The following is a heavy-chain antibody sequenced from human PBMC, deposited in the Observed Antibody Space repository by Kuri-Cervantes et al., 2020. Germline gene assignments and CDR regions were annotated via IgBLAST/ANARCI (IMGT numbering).Heavy chain of an antibody. CDR2: IYASGST. V-gene: IGHV3-53*01. J-gene: IGHJ5*02. CDR1: GFTVSSNP. CDR3: ARGESGYGRFDP. D-gene: IGHD3-22*01. Sequence: GGSLRLSCAASGFTVSSNPMNWVRQAPGKGLEWVSIIYASGSTYYADSVKGRFTISRDNAKNTLYLQMYSLRAEDTAVYYCARGESGYGRFDPWGQGTLVTVSS.